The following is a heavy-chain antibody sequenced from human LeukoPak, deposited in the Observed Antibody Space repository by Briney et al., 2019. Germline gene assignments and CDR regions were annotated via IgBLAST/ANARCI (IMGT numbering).Heavy chain of an antibody. CDR2: INPNSGGT. D-gene: IGHD2-15*01. J-gene: IGHJ5*02. V-gene: IGHV1-2*02. Sequence: ASVKVSCKASGYTFTGYYMHWVRQAPGQGLEWMGWINPNSGGTNYAQKFQGRVTMTRDTSISTAYMELSRLRSDDTAVYYCARDGYCSGGSCYWFDPWGQGTLVTVS. CDR1: GYTFTGYY. CDR3: ARDGYCSGGSCYWFDP.